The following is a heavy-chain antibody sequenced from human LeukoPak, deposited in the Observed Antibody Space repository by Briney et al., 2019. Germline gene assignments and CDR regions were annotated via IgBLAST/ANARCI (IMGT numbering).Heavy chain of an antibody. V-gene: IGHV4-61*02. CDR2: IYTSGST. CDR3: VRAPTRYFDY. CDR1: GGSISSRSYY. J-gene: IGHJ4*02. Sequence: PSETLSLTCTVSGGSISSRSYYWSWIGQPAGKGLEWIGRIYTSGSTNYNPSLKSRVTISVDTSKNQFSLKLSSVTAADTAVYYCVRAPTRYFDYWGQGTLVTVSS.